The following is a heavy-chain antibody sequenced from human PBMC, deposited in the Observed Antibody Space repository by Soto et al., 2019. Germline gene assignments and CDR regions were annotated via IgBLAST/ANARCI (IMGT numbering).Heavy chain of an antibody. D-gene: IGHD5-12*01. J-gene: IGHJ4*02. Sequence: SETLSLTCTVSGGSISSYYWSWIRQPPGKGLEWIGYIYYSGSTNYNPSLKSRVTISVDTSKNQFSLKLSSVTAADTAVYYCARWSGYDLGYWGQGTLVTVSS. V-gene: IGHV4-59*01. CDR2: IYYSGST. CDR1: GGSISSYY. CDR3: ARWSGYDLGY.